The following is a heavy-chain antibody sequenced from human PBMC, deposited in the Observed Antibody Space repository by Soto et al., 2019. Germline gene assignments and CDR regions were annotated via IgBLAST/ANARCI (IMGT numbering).Heavy chain of an antibody. CDR1: GFTFSDSW. D-gene: IGHD5-18*01. V-gene: IGHV3-7*04. J-gene: IGHJ4*02. Sequence: GGSLRLSCAASGFTFSDSWMRWVRQAPGKGLEWVANINQDGSEKYYVDSVKGRFTISRDNAKNSLYLQMNGLTAEDTAIYFCSRDNGYSYGSDYRGQGTLVTVSS. CDR2: INQDGSEK. CDR3: SRDNGYSYGSDY.